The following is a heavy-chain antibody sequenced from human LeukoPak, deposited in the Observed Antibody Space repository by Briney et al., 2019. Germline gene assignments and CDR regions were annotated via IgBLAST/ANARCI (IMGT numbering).Heavy chain of an antibody. V-gene: IGHV1-2*02. D-gene: IGHD3-22*01. J-gene: IGHJ4*02. CDR2: INPNSGGT. CDR1: GYTFTGYY. Sequence: GASVKVSCKASGYTFTGYYMHWVRQAPGQGLEWMGWINPNSGGTNYAQKFQGRVTMTRDTSISTAYMELSRLRSDDTAVYYCARVRSRYDSSGYFGYWGQGTLVTVSS. CDR3: ARVRSRYDSSGYFGY.